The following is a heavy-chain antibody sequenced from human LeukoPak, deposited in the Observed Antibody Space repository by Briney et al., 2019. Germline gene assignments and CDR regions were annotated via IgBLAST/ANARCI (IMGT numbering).Heavy chain of an antibody. V-gene: IGHV3-48*03. CDR3: AREGRSTVSYYAMDV. CDR2: ISGSGSTK. D-gene: IGHD4-11*01. Sequence: GSLRLSYAASGFTFSSYEMNWVRQAPGKGLEWVSYISGSGSTKYYADSVKGRFTISRDNAKNSLYLQMNSLRAEDTAVYYCAREGRSTVSYYAMDVWGQGTTVIVSS. CDR1: GFTFSSYE. J-gene: IGHJ6*02.